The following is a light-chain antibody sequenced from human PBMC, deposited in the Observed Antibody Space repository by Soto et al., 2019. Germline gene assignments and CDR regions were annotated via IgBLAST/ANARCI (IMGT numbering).Light chain of an antibody. Sequence: DIVMTQSPLSLPVTPGEPASISCRSSQSLLHSNGYNYLDWYLQKQGQSPQLLIYLGSNRASGVPDRFSGSGSGTDFTLKISRVEAEDVGVYYCMQALQTSFTFGRGTKVDIK. CDR2: LGS. CDR3: MQALQTSFT. V-gene: IGKV2-28*01. CDR1: QSLLHSNGYNY. J-gene: IGKJ3*01.